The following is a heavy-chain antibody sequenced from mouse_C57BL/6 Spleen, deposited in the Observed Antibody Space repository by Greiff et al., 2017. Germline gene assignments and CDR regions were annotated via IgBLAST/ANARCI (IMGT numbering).Heavy chain of an antibody. CDR1: GYSFTDYD. Sequence: EVQLQQSGPELVKPGASVKISCKASGYSFTDYDMNWVKQSNGKSLEWIGVINPNYGTTSYNQKFKGKATLTVDQSSSTAYMQLNSLTSEDSAVYYCARGGYYSNSHDFDYWGQGTTLTVSS. V-gene: IGHV1-39*01. J-gene: IGHJ2*01. CDR2: INPNYGTT. CDR3: ARGGYYSNSHDFDY. D-gene: IGHD2-5*01.